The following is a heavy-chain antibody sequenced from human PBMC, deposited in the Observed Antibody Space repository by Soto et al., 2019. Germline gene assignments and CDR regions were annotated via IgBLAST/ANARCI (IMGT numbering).Heavy chain of an antibody. Sequence: SETLSLTCAVSGYSISSGYYWGWIRQPPGKGLEWIGSIYHSGSTYYNPSLKSRVTISVDTSKNQFSLKLSSVTAADTAVYYCATWYSSSWYRGWFFDLWGRGTLVTVSS. CDR3: ATWYSSSWYRGWFFDL. CDR2: IYHSGST. CDR1: GYSISSGYY. D-gene: IGHD6-13*01. J-gene: IGHJ2*01. V-gene: IGHV4-38-2*01.